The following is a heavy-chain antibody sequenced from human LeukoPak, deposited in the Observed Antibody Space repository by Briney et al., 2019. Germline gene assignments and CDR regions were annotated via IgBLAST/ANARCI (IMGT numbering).Heavy chain of an antibody. J-gene: IGHJ4*02. CDR3: ARVPDFIARPCDS. V-gene: IGHV4-34*01. CDR2: SSHTGDIT. Sequence: PSETLSLTCAVYGGSFSGNYWTLIRQTPGKGLEWIGESSHTGDITGYNPSLKGRATISVDSSKNQFSLKLTSVTAAATGVYYCARVPDFIARPCDSWGPGTLVTVSS. D-gene: IGHD2-21*01. CDR1: GGSFSGNY.